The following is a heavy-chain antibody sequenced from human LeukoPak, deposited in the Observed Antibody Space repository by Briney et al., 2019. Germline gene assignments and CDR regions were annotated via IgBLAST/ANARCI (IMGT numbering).Heavy chain of an antibody. V-gene: IGHV4-34*01. CDR1: GLTVSSNY. D-gene: IGHD5-12*01. J-gene: IGHJ4*02. CDR2: INHSGST. Sequence: GSLRLSCAASGLTVSSNYMNWIRQPPGKGLEWIGEINHSGSTNYNPSLKSRVTISVDTSKNQFSLKLSSVTAADTAVYYCARGDRTYCGYSGYDRTCYASDYWGQGTLVTVSS. CDR3: ARGDRTYCGYSGYDRTCYASDY.